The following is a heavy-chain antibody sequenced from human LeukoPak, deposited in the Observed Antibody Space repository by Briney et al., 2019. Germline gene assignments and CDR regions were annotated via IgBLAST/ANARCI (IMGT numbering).Heavy chain of an antibody. CDR1: GGSISSYY. V-gene: IGHV4-59*01. CDR2: IYYSGCT. Sequence: SETLSLTCTVSGGSISSYYWSWIPQPPGKGLEWIGYIYYSGCTNYNPSLKSRVTISVDTSKNQFSLKLSSVTAADTAVYYCAGRGLLRDYWGQGTLVTVSS. CDR3: AGRGLLRDY. J-gene: IGHJ4*02. D-gene: IGHD4-17*01.